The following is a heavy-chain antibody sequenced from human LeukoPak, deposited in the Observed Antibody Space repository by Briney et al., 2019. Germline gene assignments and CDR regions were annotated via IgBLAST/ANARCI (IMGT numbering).Heavy chain of an antibody. CDR3: ARGPYGMYYYYYMDV. CDR1: GYTFTSYG. J-gene: IGHJ6*03. Sequence: ASVRVSCMASGYTFTSYGISWVRQAPGQGLEWMGWISAYNGNTNYAQKLQGRVTMTTDTSTSTAYMELRSLRSDDTAVYYCARGPYGMYYYYYMDVWGKGTTVTVSS. CDR2: ISAYNGNT. V-gene: IGHV1-18*01. D-gene: IGHD3-10*01.